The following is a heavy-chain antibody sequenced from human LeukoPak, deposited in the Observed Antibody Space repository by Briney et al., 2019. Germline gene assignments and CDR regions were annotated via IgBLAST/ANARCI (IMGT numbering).Heavy chain of an antibody. CDR1: GGSISSYD. J-gene: IGHJ6*02. CDR3: ARVCGDIVVVPAATDYYYYYGMDV. CDR2: ISYSGRT. Sequence: NASETLSLTCTVFGGSISSYDWSWIRPHAGKGMGLVGYISYSGRTKYNPSLKDRVTLSVDTSKNQFSLKLSSVTAADTTVYYCARVCGDIVVVPAATDYYYYYGMDVWGQGTTVTVSS. V-gene: IGHV4-59*08. D-gene: IGHD2-2*01.